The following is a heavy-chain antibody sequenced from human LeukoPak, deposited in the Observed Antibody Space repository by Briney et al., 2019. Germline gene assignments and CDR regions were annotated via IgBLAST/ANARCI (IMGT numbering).Heavy chain of an antibody. CDR3: ARHVDGSGTYYLDY. V-gene: IGHV4-59*05. D-gene: IGHD3-10*01. Sequence: SETLSLTCTVSGGSISTYCWSWIRQPPGKGLEWIGSIYYSGTTYYNPSLKSRVTISVDTSKNQFALELNSVTAADTAVYYCARHVDGSGTYYLDYWGQGTLVTVSS. CDR1: GGSISTYC. J-gene: IGHJ4*02. CDR2: IYYSGTT.